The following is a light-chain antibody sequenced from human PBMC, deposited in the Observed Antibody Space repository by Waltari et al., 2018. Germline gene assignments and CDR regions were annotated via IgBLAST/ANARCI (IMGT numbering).Light chain of an antibody. J-gene: IGLJ2*01. Sequence: QPVVTQLPSASGTPGQRVTISCSGSSSNIESNPVNWYQQVPGRAPKLLIYSNSHRPSGVPDRFSASTSGRSASLAISGLQSDDEGNYYCASWDYSLNGVVYGGGTKLTVL. V-gene: IGLV1-44*01. CDR3: ASWDYSLNGVV. CDR2: SNS. CDR1: SSNIESNP.